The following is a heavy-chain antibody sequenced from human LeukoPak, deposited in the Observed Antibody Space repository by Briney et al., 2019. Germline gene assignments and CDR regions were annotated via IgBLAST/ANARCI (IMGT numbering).Heavy chain of an antibody. CDR2: IYYSGST. Sequence: SETLSLTCTVSGGSISSSSYYWGWIRQPPGKGLEWIGSIYYSGSTYYNPSLESRVTISVDTSKNQFSLKLSSVTAADTAVYYCARGTLYSGWSYYFDYWGQGSQVTVSS. D-gene: IGHD6-19*01. CDR3: ARGTLYSGWSYYFDY. V-gene: IGHV4-39*07. CDR1: GGSISSSSYY. J-gene: IGHJ4*02.